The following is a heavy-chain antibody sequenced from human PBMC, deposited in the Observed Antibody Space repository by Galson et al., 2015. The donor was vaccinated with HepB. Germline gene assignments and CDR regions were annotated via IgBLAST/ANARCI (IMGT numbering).Heavy chain of an antibody. D-gene: IGHD3-10*01. CDR1: GYTLTELS. V-gene: IGHV1-24*01. CDR2: FDPEDGET. Sequence: SVKVSCKVSGYTLTELSMHWVRQAPGKGLEWMGGFDPEDGETIYAQKFQGRVTMTEDTSTDTAYMELSSLRSEDTAVYYCATADPPLPMVRGALGFDYWGQGTLVTVSS. J-gene: IGHJ4*02. CDR3: ATADPPLPMVRGALGFDY.